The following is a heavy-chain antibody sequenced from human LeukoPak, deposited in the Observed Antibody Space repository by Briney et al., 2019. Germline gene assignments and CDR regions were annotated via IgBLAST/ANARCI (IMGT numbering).Heavy chain of an antibody. CDR2: IYSGGSI. CDR3: ARDPSRGLYYFDH. CDR1: VLIVSSNY. D-gene: IGHD3/OR15-3a*01. J-gene: IGHJ4*02. V-gene: IGHV3-53*01. Sequence: QPGGSLRLSCAASVLIVSSNYMSWVRQAPGKGLEWVSVIYSGGSIYYADSVKGRFTISRDNSKNTLYLQMNSLRAEDTAVYYCARDPSRGLYYFDHWGQGTLVTVSS.